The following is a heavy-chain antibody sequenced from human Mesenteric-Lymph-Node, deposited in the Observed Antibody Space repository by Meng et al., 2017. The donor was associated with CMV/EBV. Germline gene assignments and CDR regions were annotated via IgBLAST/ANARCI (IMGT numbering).Heavy chain of an antibody. CDR1: GGTFSSYA. Sequence: SVKVSCKASGGTFSSYAISWVRQAPGQGLEWVGGIIPIFGTANYAQKFQGRVTITTDESTSTAYMELSSLRSEDTAVYYCASSGYCSGGSCYSNPGYWGQGTLVTVSS. J-gene: IGHJ4*02. V-gene: IGHV1-69*05. CDR3: ASSGYCSGGSCYSNPGY. D-gene: IGHD2-15*01. CDR2: IIPIFGTA.